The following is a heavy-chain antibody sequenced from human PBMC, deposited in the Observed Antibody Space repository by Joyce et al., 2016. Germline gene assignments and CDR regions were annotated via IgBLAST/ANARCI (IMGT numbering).Heavy chain of an antibody. J-gene: IGHJ4*02. Sequence: QVQLVESGGGVVQPGRSLRLSCAASGFTFSNYGMHWVRQAPCKGLEWVAVISYDGSNKYYVDSVNGRFTISRDNSKNTLYLQMNSLRPEDTAVYYCARALGWDSNSCHDYWGQGTLVTVSS. CDR3: ARALGWDSNSCHDY. CDR1: GFTFSNYG. D-gene: IGHD6-13*01. V-gene: IGHV3-30*03. CDR2: ISYDGSNK.